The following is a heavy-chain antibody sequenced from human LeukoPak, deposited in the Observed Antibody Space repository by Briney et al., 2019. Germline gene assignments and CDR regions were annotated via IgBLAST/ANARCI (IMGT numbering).Heavy chain of an antibody. Sequence: ASVKVSCKASGYTFTGYYMHWVRQAPGQGLEWMGWINPNSGGTNYAQKFQGRVTMTRDTSISTAYMELSRLRSDDTAVYYCARDARGYCSSTSCFKSLGYWGQGTPVTVSS. J-gene: IGHJ4*02. CDR1: GYTFTGYY. CDR2: INPNSGGT. V-gene: IGHV1-2*02. CDR3: ARDARGYCSSTSCFKSLGY. D-gene: IGHD2-2*01.